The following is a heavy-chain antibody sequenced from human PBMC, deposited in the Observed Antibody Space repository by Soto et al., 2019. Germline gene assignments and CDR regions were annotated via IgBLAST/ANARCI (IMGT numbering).Heavy chain of an antibody. CDR3: VSDRGYGHASAPYS. D-gene: IGHD5-18*01. CDR2: ISYDGGLQ. J-gene: IGHJ4*02. CDR1: GFTFSSYG. V-gene: IGHV3-30*03. Sequence: QAQLVESGGGVVQPGRSLRLSCAASGFTFSSYGMHWVRQAPGTGLAWVAVISYDGGLQHYADAVKGRFTISRDNSKNMVLLQMNSLRAEDTAVYYCVSDRGYGHASAPYSWGQGTLVSVSS.